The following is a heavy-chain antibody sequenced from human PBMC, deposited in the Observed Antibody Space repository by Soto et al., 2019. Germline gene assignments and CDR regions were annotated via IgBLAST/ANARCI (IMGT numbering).Heavy chain of an antibody. Sequence: TLSLTCTVSGGSISSGGYYWSWIRQHPGKGLEWIGYIYYGGSTYYNPSLKSRVTISVDTSKNQFSLKLSSVTAADTAVYYCAREAVTTNKRTGGIDYWGQGTLVTVSS. CDR2: IYYGGST. J-gene: IGHJ4*02. D-gene: IGHD4-17*01. CDR3: AREAVTTNKRTGGIDY. CDR1: GGSISSGGYY. V-gene: IGHV4-31*03.